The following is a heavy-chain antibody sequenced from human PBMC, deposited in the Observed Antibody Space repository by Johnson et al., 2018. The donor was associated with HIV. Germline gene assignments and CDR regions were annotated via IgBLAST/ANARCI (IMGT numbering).Heavy chain of an antibody. CDR2: ISGSGIST. D-gene: IGHD6-19*01. Sequence: VQLVESGGGLVQPGGSLRLSCAASGFTFSSYAMSWVRQAPGKGLEWVAGISGSGISTHYADSVKGQFTISRDNSKNTRYLQMNSLRAEDTAVYYCAKDPKVSGWVWAFDIWGQGTMVAVSS. J-gene: IGHJ3*02. CDR3: AKDPKVSGWVWAFDI. CDR1: GFTFSSYA. V-gene: IGHV3-23*04.